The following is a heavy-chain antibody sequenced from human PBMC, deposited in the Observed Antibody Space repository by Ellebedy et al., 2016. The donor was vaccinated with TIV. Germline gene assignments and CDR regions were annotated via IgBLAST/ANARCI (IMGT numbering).Heavy chain of an antibody. J-gene: IGHJ6*03. Sequence: ASVKVSCXASGYTFTGYYMHWVRQAPGQGLEWMGWINPNSGGTNYAQKFQGRVTMTRDTSISTAYMELSRLRSDDTAVYYCAREDIVVVPAVDRYYYYMDVWGKGTTVTVSS. CDR1: GYTFTGYY. CDR2: INPNSGGT. V-gene: IGHV1-2*02. CDR3: AREDIVVVPAVDRYYYYMDV. D-gene: IGHD2-2*01.